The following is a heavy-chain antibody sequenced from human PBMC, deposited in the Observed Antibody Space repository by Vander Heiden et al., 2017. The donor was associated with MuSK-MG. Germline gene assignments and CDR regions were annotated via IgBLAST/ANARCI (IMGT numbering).Heavy chain of an antibody. D-gene: IGHD1-26*01. CDR3: ARGAMGAFDI. CDR1: EYTFSSYD. V-gene: IGHV3-13*01. J-gene: IGHJ3*02. Sequence: EVQLVESGGGLVQPGGSLKLSCAASEYTFSSYDVHWVRQVPEKGLDWLPAIGTAGDTYYQGSVKRRFTISRENAKNSLYLQMNSLRAGDTAVYYFARGAMGAFDIWGQGTMVTVSS. CDR2: IGTAGDT.